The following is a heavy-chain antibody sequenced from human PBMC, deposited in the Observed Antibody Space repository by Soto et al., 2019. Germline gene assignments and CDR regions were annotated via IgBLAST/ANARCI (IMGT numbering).Heavy chain of an antibody. CDR3: AKELWFGESRNDAIYYGMDV. V-gene: IGHV3-30*18. CDR1: GFTFSSYG. Sequence: PGGSLRLSCAASGFTFSSYGMHWVRQAPGKGLEWVAVISYDGSNKYYADSVKGRFTISRDNSKNTLYLQMNSLRAEDTAVYYCAKELWFGESRNDAIYYGMDVWGQGTTVTVSS. CDR2: ISYDGSNK. D-gene: IGHD3-10*01. J-gene: IGHJ6*02.